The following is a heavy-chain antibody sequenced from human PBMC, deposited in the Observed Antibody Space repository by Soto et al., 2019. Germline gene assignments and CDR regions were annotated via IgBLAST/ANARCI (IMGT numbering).Heavy chain of an antibody. D-gene: IGHD2-15*01. CDR1: GFTFRSFD. Sequence: EVQLVESGGGLVQPGGSLRRTCAASGFTFRSFDFHWVRQATGKGLEWVATIGTIGDTYYPVSVKGRFTVSRENANSSVSLQMDSLRVGDTAVYFCVRGQEVGAHFFDSWGQGTPVTVSS. CDR3: VRGQEVGAHFFDS. CDR2: IGTIGDT. J-gene: IGHJ4*02. V-gene: IGHV3-13*01.